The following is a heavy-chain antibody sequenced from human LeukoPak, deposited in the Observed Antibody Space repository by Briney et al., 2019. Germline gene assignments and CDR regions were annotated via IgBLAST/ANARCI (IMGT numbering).Heavy chain of an antibody. CDR2: IYYSGVT. CDR3: ARDHDGFDI. J-gene: IGHJ3*02. CDR1: GGSISSRRDY. Sequence: SETLSLTCIVSGGSISSRRDYWGWIRQPPGKGLEWIGSIYYSGVTYLNPSLKSRGTISIDTSKNQFSLNLSSVTAADTAMYYCARDHDGFDIWGQGTMVTVSS. V-gene: IGHV4-39*07.